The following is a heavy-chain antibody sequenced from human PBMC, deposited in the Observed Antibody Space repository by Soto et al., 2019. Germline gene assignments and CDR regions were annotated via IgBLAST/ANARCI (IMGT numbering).Heavy chain of an antibody. CDR2: IISTGRT. V-gene: IGHV4-39*01. CDR1: SCSVYSENHY. J-gene: IGHJ4*02. CDR3: ARHSGNYGDSAFEF. Sequence: SETPSISCTVSSCSVYSENHYWAWKHQPPGKGLEWISSIISTGRTYYNPSLRSRVTISVDTSKNHFSLILSSVTAADTAVYFCARHSGNYGDSAFEFWGQGNLVTVSS. D-gene: IGHD3-22*01.